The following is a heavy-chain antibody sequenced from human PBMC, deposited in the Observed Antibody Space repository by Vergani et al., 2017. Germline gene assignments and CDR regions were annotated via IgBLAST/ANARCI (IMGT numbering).Heavy chain of an antibody. D-gene: IGHD6-13*01. CDR1: GFTFSSYG. J-gene: IGHJ6*03. Sequence: QVQLVESGGGVVQPGRSLRLSCAASGFTFSSYGMHWVRQAPGKGLEWVAVIWYDGSNKYYADSVKGRFTISRDNSKNTLYPQMNSLRAEDTAVYYCAKDFLKATKANIAAAGHYYYMDVWGKGTTVTVSS. V-gene: IGHV3-33*06. CDR3: AKDFLKATKANIAAAGHYYYMDV. CDR2: IWYDGSNK.